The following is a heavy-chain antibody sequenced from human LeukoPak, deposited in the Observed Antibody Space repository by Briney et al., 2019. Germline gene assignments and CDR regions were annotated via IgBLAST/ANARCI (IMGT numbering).Heavy chain of an antibody. J-gene: IGHJ4*02. CDR1: GFTFSSYG. Sequence: GGSLRLSCAASGFTFSSYGIHWGRQAPGKGLEWVAFIRYDGGVEYYADSVKGRFTISRDNSKNTLYLQMNSLRTEDTAVYYCAKDSDDYADYAVIDYWGQGTLVTVSS. CDR3: AKDSDDYADYAVIDY. CDR2: IRYDGGVE. V-gene: IGHV3-30*02. D-gene: IGHD4-17*01.